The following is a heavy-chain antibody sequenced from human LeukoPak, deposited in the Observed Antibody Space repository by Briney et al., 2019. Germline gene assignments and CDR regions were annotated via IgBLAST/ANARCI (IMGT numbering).Heavy chain of an antibody. D-gene: IGHD6-13*01. CDR3: ARATLIAAAGNWFDP. J-gene: IGHJ5*02. CDR1: GGSISSYY. V-gene: IGHV4-59*01. CDR2: IYYSGSP. Sequence: PSETLSLTCTVSGGSISSYYWSWIRQPPGKGLEWIGYIYYSGSPNYNPSLKSRVTISVATSKNQFSLKLSSVTAADTAVYYCARATLIAAAGNWFDPWGQGTLVTVSS.